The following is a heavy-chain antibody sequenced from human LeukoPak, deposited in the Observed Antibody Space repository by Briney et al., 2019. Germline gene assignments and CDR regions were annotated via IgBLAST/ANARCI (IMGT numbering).Heavy chain of an antibody. CDR2: IIPIFGTA. V-gene: IGHV1-69*05. J-gene: IGHJ4*02. CDR1: GGTFSSYA. Sequence: ASVKVSCKASGGTFSSYAISWVRQAPGQGLEWMGGIIPIFGTANYAQKFQGRVTITTDESTRTAYMELSGLTSEYTPVYYCARGGAPLPRRPNMDYWGQGTLVTVSS. CDR3: ARGGAPLPRRPNMDY. D-gene: IGHD3-16*01.